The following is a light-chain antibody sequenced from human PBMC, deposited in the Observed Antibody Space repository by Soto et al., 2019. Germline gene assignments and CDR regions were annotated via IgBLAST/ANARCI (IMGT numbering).Light chain of an antibody. J-gene: IGLJ1*01. V-gene: IGLV2-14*01. CDR2: EVS. CDR1: SSDIGGYNF. Sequence: QSALTQPASVSGSPGQSITISCTGTSSDIGGYNFVSWYQQHPGKAPKLMIFEVSTRPSGVSTRFSASKSGNTASLTISGLQAEDEADFYCSSYTSSGTLVFGTGTKLTVL. CDR3: SSYTSSGTLV.